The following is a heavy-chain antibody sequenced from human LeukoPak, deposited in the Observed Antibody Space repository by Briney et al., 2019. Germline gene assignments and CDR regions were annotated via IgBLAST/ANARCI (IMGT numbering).Heavy chain of an antibody. J-gene: IGHJ5*02. CDR3: ARARVSNWNDEGWFGP. Sequence: ASVKVSCKASRGTLSSYSISWVRQAPGRGLEWGGGIIPMCGTANYAQKFEERVTIRADKSTSTASTELSRVRSEETAVYYSARARVSNWNDEGWFGPWGQGTLVTVSS. CDR2: IIPMCGTA. V-gene: IGHV1-69*06. D-gene: IGHD1-1*01. CDR1: RGTLSSYS.